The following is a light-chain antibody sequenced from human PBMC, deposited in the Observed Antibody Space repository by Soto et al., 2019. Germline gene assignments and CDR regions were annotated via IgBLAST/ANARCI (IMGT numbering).Light chain of an antibody. Sequence: AIQLSQSPSSLSASVGDRVTITCRASQGISSYFAWYQQKPGQAPKLLIYAASTLENGVPTRFSGTGSETEFTLTVSSLQPDDSATYYCQQYDNLPFGPGTKVDIK. CDR2: AAS. V-gene: IGKV1D-13*01. CDR1: QGISSY. CDR3: QQYDNLP. J-gene: IGKJ3*01.